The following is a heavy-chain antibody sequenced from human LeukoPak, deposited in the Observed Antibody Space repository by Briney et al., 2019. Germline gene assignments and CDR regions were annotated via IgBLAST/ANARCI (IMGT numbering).Heavy chain of an antibody. J-gene: IGHJ6*03. CDR1: GYTFTSYG. V-gene: IGHV1-18*01. Sequence: ASVKVSCKASGYTFTSYGISWVRQAPGQGLEWMGWISAYNGNTNYAQKPQGRVTMTTDTSTSTAYMELRSLRSDDTAVYYCARTAYSGSYLSLRYYYYMDVWGKGTTVTVSS. D-gene: IGHD1-26*01. CDR2: ISAYNGNT. CDR3: ARTAYSGSYLSLRYYYYMDV.